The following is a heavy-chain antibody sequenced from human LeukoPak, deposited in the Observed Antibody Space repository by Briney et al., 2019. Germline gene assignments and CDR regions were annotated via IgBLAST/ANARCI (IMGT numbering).Heavy chain of an antibody. J-gene: IGHJ5*02. D-gene: IGHD4-11*01. CDR2: IYTSGST. Sequence: SETLSLTCTVSGGSISSYYWSWIRQPPGKGLEWIGYIYTSGSTNYNPSLKSRVTISVDTSKNQFSLELSSVTAADTAVYYCARSLKTDYSNYWFDPWGQGTLVTVSS. CDR3: ARSLKTDYSNYWFDP. V-gene: IGHV4-4*09. CDR1: GGSISSYY.